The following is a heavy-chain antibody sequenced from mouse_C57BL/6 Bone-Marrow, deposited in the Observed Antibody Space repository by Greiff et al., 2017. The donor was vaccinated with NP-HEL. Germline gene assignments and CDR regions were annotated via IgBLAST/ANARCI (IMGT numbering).Heavy chain of an antibody. CDR1: GYTFTEYT. Sequence: VQLQESGAELVKPGASVKLSCKASGYTFTEYTIHWVKQRSGQGLEWIGWFYPGSGSIKYNEKFKDKATLTADKSSSTVYMDLSRLTSEDSAVYFCARHEDYFGSSYGYFDVWGTGTTVTVSS. J-gene: IGHJ1*03. CDR3: ARHEDYFGSSYGYFDV. CDR2: FYPGSGSI. D-gene: IGHD1-1*01. V-gene: IGHV1-62-2*01.